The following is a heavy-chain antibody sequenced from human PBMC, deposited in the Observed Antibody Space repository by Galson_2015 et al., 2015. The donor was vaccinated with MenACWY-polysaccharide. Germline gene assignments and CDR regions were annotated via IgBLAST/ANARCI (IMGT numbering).Heavy chain of an antibody. CDR3: AKDLHWYGMDV. CDR2: LSKSGADT. Sequence: SLRLPCAAYGFTFNNYYMAWVRQAPGKGPEWVSALSKSGADTFYADSVRGRFTISRDNSQNTLYLHMNSLRLEDTAIYYCAKDLHWYGMDVWGHGTTVTVSS. V-gene: IGHV3-23*01. D-gene: IGHD3/OR15-3a*01. CDR1: GFTFNNYY. J-gene: IGHJ6*02.